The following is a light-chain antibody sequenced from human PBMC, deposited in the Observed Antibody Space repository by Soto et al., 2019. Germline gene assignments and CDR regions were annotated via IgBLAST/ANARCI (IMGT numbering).Light chain of an antibody. Sequence: QSALTQPPSASGSPGQSVAISCTGTSSDVGGYNYVSWYQQHPGKAPKLMIYEVNKRPSGVPDRFSGSKSGNTSSLTISGLQAEDEADYYCSSYTSIITLYVFGSGTKV. CDR3: SSYTSIITLYV. CDR2: EVN. V-gene: IGLV2-8*01. CDR1: SSDVGGYNY. J-gene: IGLJ1*01.